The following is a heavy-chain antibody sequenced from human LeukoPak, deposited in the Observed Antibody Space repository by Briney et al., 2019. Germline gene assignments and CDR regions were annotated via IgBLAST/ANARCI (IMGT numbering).Heavy chain of an antibody. CDR3: AKRGVVIRVILVGFHKEAYYFDS. V-gene: IGHV3-23*01. J-gene: IGHJ4*02. Sequence: GGSLRLSCAVSGITLSNYGMSWVRQAPGKGLEWVAGISGSGGGTKYADSVKGRFTISRDNPRNTLYLQMNSLRAEDTAVYFCAKRGVVIRVILVGFHKEAYYFDSWGQGALVTVSS. CDR2: ISGSGGGT. D-gene: IGHD3-22*01. CDR1: GITLSNYG.